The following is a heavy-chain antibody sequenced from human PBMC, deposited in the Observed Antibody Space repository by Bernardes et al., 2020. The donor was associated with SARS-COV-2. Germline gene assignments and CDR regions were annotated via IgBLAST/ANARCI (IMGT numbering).Heavy chain of an antibody. Sequence: ASVKVSCKASGYSFSGYYIHWVRQAPGQGLEWLGWINPNSAATDYVTYYVQRFQGRVTMTRDTSINTVYMELSRLTSDDTAVYYCARERREDSQFDRFDTWGQGTLVTVSS. CDR2: INPNSAATDYVT. V-gene: IGHV1-2*02. J-gene: IGHJ5*02. CDR3: ARERREDSQFDRFDT. D-gene: IGHD4-4*01. CDR1: GYSFSGYY.